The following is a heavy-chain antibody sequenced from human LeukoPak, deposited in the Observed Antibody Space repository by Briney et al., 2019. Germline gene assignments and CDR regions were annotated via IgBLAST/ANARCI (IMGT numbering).Heavy chain of an antibody. J-gene: IGHJ4*02. CDR3: GRELDWLPTLDY. CDR1: GFTFSNYW. D-gene: IGHD3-9*01. CDR2: INSDGSST. V-gene: IGHV3-74*01. Sequence: GGSLRFSCAASGFTFSNYWMHWVRQAPGKGLVWVSRINSDGSSTRYADSVKGRFTISRDNAKNTLYLQMNSLRAEDTAVYYCGRELDWLPTLDYWGQGTLVTVSS.